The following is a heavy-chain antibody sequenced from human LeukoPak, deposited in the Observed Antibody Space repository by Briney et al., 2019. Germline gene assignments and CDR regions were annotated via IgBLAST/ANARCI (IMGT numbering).Heavy chain of an antibody. V-gene: IGHV1-2*06. CDR2: INPNSGGT. Sequence: ASVKVSCKASGYTFTGYYMHWVRQAPGQGLEWMGRINPNSGGTNYAQKFQGRVTMTRDTSTSTVYMELSSLRSEDTAVYYCARGEGSMAPFDYWGQGTLVTVSS. J-gene: IGHJ4*02. CDR1: GYTFTGYY. CDR3: ARGEGSMAPFDY. D-gene: IGHD2/OR15-2a*01.